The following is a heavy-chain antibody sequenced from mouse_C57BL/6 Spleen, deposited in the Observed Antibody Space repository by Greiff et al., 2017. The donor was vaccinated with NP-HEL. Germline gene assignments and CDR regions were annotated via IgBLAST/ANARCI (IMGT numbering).Heavy chain of an antibody. D-gene: IGHD2-4*01. CDR1: GYAFSSSW. J-gene: IGHJ4*01. V-gene: IGHV1-82*01. CDR2: IYPGDGDT. CDR3: ARCDYEEYYYAMDY. Sequence: QVQLQQSGPELVKPGASVKISCKASGYAFSSSWMNWVKQRPGKGLEWIGRIYPGDGDTNYNGKLKGKATLTAKKSASTAYMQISRLTEEDSAVYFCARCDYEEYYYAMDYWGQGTSVTVSS.